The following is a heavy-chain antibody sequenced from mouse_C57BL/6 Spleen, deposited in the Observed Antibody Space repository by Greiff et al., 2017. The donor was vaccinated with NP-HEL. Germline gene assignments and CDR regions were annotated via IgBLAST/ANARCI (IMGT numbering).Heavy chain of an antibody. Sequence: VQLQQSGAELVRPGASVKLSCKASGYTFTDYYINWVKQRPGQGLEWIARIYPGSGNTYYNEKFKGKATLTAEKSSSTAYMQLSSLTSEDSAVYFCARGDFEVWGTGTTGTVSS. CDR3: ARGDFEV. V-gene: IGHV1-76*01. CDR1: GYTFTDYY. CDR2: IYPGSGNT. J-gene: IGHJ1*03.